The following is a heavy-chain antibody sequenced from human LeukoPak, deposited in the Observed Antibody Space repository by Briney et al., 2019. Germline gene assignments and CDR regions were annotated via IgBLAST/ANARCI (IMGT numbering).Heavy chain of an antibody. CDR1: GESISGFY. V-gene: IGHV4-59*08. CDR3: ARGLEMTDNY. J-gene: IGHJ4*02. CDR2: IYYSGST. D-gene: IGHD5-24*01. Sequence: SETLSLTCTVSGESISGFYWNWIRQPPGKGLEWIGYIYYSGSTNYNPSLKSRVTISVDTSKNQFSLKLSSVTAADTAAYYCARGLEMTDNYWGQGTLVTVS.